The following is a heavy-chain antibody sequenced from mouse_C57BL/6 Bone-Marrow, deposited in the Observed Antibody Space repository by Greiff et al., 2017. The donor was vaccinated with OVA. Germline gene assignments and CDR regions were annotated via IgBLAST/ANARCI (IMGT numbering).Heavy chain of an antibody. J-gene: IGHJ2*01. V-gene: IGHV1-81*01. CDR3: ARVVLRYYFDY. D-gene: IGHD1-1*01. CDR1: GYTFTSYG. CDR2: IYPRSGNT. Sequence: VQLQQSGAELARPGASVKLSCKASGYTFTSYGISWVKQRTGQGLEWIGEIYPRSGNTYYNEKFKGKASLTADKSSSTAYMELRSLTSEDSAVYFCARVVLRYYFDYWGQGTTLTVSS.